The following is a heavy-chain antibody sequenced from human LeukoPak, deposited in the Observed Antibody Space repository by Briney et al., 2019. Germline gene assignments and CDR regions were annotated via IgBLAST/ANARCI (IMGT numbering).Heavy chain of an antibody. Sequence: SETLSLTCTVSGGSISSYYWSWIRQPPGKGLEWIGYIYYSGSTNYNPSLKSRVIISVDTSKNQFSLKLTSVTAADTAVYYCATLGEYYDSSGYYYNWGQGTLVTVSS. CDR2: IYYSGST. CDR3: ATLGEYYDSSGYYYN. D-gene: IGHD3-22*01. J-gene: IGHJ4*02. V-gene: IGHV4-59*12. CDR1: GGSISSYY.